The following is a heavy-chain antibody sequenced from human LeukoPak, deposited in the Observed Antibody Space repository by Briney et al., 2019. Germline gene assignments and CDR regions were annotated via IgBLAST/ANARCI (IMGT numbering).Heavy chain of an antibody. J-gene: IGHJ4*02. D-gene: IGHD3-16*01. CDR1: GFTFSSYA. CDR3: ASAPTEGLRLGELLGGYFDY. CDR2: ISYDGSNK. V-gene: IGHV3-30-3*01. Sequence: GGSLRLSCAASGFTFSSYAMHWVRQAPGKGLEWVAVISYDGSNKYYADSVKGRFTISRDNSKNTLYLQMNSLRAEDTAVYYCASAPTEGLRLGELLGGYFDYWGQGTLVTVSS.